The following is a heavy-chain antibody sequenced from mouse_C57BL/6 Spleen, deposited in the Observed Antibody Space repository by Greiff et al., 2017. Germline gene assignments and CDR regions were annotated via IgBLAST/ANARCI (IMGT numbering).Heavy chain of an antibody. D-gene: IGHD1-1*02. CDR2: IDPSDSYA. Sequence: VQLQQPGAELVLPGASVKLSCKASGYTFTSYWMHWVKQRRGQGLEWIGEIDPSDSYANYNQKFKGKSTLTVDESSSTAYMQLSSLTSEDSAVYYCAYGDSFGYWGQGTALTVSS. V-gene: IGHV1-69*01. J-gene: IGHJ2*01. CDR1: GYTFTSYW. CDR3: AYGDSFGY.